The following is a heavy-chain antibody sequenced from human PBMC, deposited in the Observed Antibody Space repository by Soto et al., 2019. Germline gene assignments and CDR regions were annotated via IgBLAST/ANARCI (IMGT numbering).Heavy chain of an antibody. CDR3: ARSDGSGSYYPDY. CDR2: INPNSGGT. CDR1: GYTFTGYY. D-gene: IGHD3-10*01. Sequence: AASVKVSCKASGYTFTGYYMHWVRQAPGQGLEWMGWINPNSGGTNYAQKFQGRVTMTRDTSISTAYMELSRLRSDDTAVYYCARSDGSGSYYPDYWGQGTLVTVSS. V-gene: IGHV1-2*02. J-gene: IGHJ4*02.